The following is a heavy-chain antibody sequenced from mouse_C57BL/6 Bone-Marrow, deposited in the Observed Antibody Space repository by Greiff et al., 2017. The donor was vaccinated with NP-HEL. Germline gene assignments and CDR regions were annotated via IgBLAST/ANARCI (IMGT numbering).Heavy chain of an antibody. Sequence: DVKLVESGGDLVKPGGSLKLSCAASGFTFSSYGMSWVRQTPDKRLEWVATISSGGSYTYYPDSVKGRFTISRDNAKNTLYLQMSSLKSEDTAMYYCARHLLSRYFDVWGTGTTVTVSS. CDR3: ARHLLSRYFDV. D-gene: IGHD2-10*01. CDR1: GFTFSSYG. CDR2: ISSGGSYT. V-gene: IGHV5-6*02. J-gene: IGHJ1*03.